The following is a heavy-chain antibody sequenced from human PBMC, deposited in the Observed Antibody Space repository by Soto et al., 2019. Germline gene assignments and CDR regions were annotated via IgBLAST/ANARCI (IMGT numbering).Heavy chain of an antibody. CDR2: IYYSGST. D-gene: IGHD3-22*01. Sequence: SETLSLTCTVSGSAISSGGYYWSWIPQHPGKGLEWIGYIYYSGSTYYNPSLKSRVTISVDTSKNPLSLKLSSVTAADTAVYYCARYPLRIVVVMYAFDIWGQGSMVTVSS. CDR1: GSAISSGGYY. CDR3: ARYPLRIVVVMYAFDI. V-gene: IGHV4-31*03. J-gene: IGHJ3*02.